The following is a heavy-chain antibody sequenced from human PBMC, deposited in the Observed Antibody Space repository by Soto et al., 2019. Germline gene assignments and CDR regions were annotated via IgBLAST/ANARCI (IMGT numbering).Heavy chain of an antibody. Sequence: PGGSLRLSCAASGFTFSSYSMNWVRQAPGKGLEWVSSISSSSSYIYYADSVKGRFTISRDNAKNSLYLQMNSLRAEDTAVYYCARDPGGYSGRYYLDYWGQGTLVTVSS. CDR1: GFTFSSYS. CDR3: ARDPGGYSGRYYLDY. V-gene: IGHV3-21*01. J-gene: IGHJ4*02. CDR2: ISSSSSYI. D-gene: IGHD1-26*01.